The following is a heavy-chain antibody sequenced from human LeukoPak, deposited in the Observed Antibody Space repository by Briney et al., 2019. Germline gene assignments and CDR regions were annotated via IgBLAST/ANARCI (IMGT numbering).Heavy chain of an antibody. CDR2: ISGSGAST. Sequence: GGSLRLSCAASGFTFNSYVMSWVRQAPGKGLEWVSVISGSGASTYYADSVKGRFTISRDNSKNTLYLQMNGLRAEDTAVYYCAKDKQYYDFWSGYRHFDYWGQGTLVTVSS. J-gene: IGHJ4*02. CDR3: AKDKQYYDFWSGYRHFDY. CDR1: GFTFNSYV. D-gene: IGHD3-3*01. V-gene: IGHV3-23*01.